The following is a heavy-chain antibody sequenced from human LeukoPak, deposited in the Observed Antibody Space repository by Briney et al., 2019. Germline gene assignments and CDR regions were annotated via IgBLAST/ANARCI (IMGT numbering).Heavy chain of an antibody. CDR3: ARGAPGSYCSGGSCPYFDY. CDR2: VNPNSGHT. V-gene: IGHV1-8*01. CDR1: GYTFTSYD. Sequence: ASVKVSCKASGYTFTSYDVNWVRQATGQGLEWMGWVNPNSGHTGYAQRFQGRVTMTTNTSISTAYMELSSLRSEDTAVYYCARGAPGSYCSGGSCPYFDYWGQGTLVSVSS. D-gene: IGHD2-15*01. J-gene: IGHJ4*02.